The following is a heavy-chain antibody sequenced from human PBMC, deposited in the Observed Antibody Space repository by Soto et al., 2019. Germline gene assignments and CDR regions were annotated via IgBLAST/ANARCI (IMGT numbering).Heavy chain of an antibody. CDR1: GGTFSSYT. CDR2: IIPILGIA. J-gene: IGHJ3*02. CDR3: ARSPQTSNYDILTGYWNDAFDI. D-gene: IGHD3-9*01. V-gene: IGHV1-69*02. Sequence: SVKVSCKASGGTFSSYTISWVRQAPGQGLEWMGRIIPILGIANYAQKLQGRVTITADKSTSTAYMELSSLRSEDTAVYYCARSPQTSNYDILTGYWNDAFDIWG.